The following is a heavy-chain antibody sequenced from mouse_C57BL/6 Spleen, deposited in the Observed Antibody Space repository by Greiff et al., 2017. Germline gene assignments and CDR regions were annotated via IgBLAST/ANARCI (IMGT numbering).Heavy chain of an antibody. CDR2: ISYDGSN. D-gene: IGHD1-1*01. J-gene: IGHJ2*01. V-gene: IGHV3-6*01. Sequence: EVQLQQSGPGLVKPSQSLSLTCSVTGYSITSGYYWNWIRQFPGNKLEWMGYISYDGSNNYNPSLQNRISITRDTSKNQFFLKLNSVTTEDTATYYFASYYYGTPFDYWGQGTTLTVSS. CDR1: GYSITSGYY. CDR3: ASYYYGTPFDY.